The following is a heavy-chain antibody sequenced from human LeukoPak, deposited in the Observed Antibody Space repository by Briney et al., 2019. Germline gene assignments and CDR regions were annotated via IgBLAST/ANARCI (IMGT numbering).Heavy chain of an antibody. CDR2: ISGSGGST. J-gene: IGHJ4*02. Sequence: GGSLRLSCAASGFTFSSYAMSWVRQAPGKGLEWVSAISGSGGSTYYADSVKGRFTISRDNSKNTLYLQMNSLRAEDSAIYYCAKAESGWYKFASWGQGTLVTVSS. D-gene: IGHD6-19*01. V-gene: IGHV3-23*01. CDR3: AKAESGWYKFAS. CDR1: GFTFSSYA.